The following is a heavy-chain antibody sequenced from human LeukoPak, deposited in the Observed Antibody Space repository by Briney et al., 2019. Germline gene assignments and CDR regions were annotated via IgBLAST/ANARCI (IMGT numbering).Heavy chain of an antibody. V-gene: IGHV3-9*02. D-gene: IGHD1-26*01. J-gene: IGHJ4*02. CDR1: GFTSDDYA. CDR2: ISWNSGSI. CDR3: TKERGGGTAYCFDY. Sequence: GRSLRLSCAASGFTSDDYAMHWVRQAPGRGLEWVSGISWNSGSIGYADSVKGRFTISRDDAKNSLYLQMNSLRAEDTAFYYCTKERGGGTAYCFDYWGQGILVTVSP.